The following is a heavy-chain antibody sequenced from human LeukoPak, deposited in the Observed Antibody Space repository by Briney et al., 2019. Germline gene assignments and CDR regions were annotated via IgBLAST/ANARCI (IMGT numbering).Heavy chain of an antibody. CDR2: IKSDGTGI. CDR3: VRGQTIDY. J-gene: IGHJ4*02. CDR1: GFSFSDYR. Sequence: GGSLRLSCAASGFSFSDYRMYWVRHAPGKALVWVSRIKSDGTGILYEDFAEGRFTISRDNAKNALYLQTTSLREEDTAVYYCVRGQTIDYWGQGILVTVSS. D-gene: IGHD3-10*01. V-gene: IGHV3-74*03.